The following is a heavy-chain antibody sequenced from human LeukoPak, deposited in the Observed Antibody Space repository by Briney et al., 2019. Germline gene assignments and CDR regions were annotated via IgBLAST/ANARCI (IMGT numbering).Heavy chain of an antibody. V-gene: IGHV1-2*02. CDR3: ARERQYYGSGSYYNLPSWFDP. Sequence: ASVKVSCKASGYTFTGYYMHWVRQAPGQGLEWMGWINPNSGGTNYAQKFQGRVTMTRDTSISTAYMEPSRLRSDDTAVYYCARERQYYGSGSYYNLPSWFDPWGQGTLVTVSS. J-gene: IGHJ5*02. CDR1: GYTFTGYY. D-gene: IGHD3-10*01. CDR2: INPNSGGT.